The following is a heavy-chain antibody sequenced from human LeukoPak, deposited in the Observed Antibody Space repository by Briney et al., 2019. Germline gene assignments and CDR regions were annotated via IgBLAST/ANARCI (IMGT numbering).Heavy chain of an antibody. CDR3: AKDEQYFDWLLYAALDY. D-gene: IGHD3-9*01. Sequence: GGSLRLSCAASGFTFSSYGMHWVRQAPGKGLEWVAVISYDGSNKYYADSVKGRFTISRDNSKNTLYLQMNSLRAEGTAVYYCAKDEQYFDWLLYAALDYWGQGTLVTVSS. J-gene: IGHJ4*02. CDR2: ISYDGSNK. CDR1: GFTFSSYG. V-gene: IGHV3-30*18.